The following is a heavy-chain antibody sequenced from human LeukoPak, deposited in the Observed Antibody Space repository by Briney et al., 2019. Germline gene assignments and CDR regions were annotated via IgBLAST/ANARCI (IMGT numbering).Heavy chain of an antibody. J-gene: IGHJ4*02. V-gene: IGHV4-34*11. Sequence: PSETLSLTCAVYGGSFSGYYWSWIRQPPGKGLEWIGYIYYSGNTNHNPSLKSRVTISVDTSKNQFSLKLSSVTAADTAVYYCVRIYSGYDFGVVGYWGQGTLVTVPS. CDR3: VRIYSGYDFGVVGY. CDR1: GGSFSGYY. D-gene: IGHD5-12*01. CDR2: IYYSGNT.